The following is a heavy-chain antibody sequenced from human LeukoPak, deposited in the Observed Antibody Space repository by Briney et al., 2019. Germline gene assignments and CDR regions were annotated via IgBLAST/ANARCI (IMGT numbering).Heavy chain of an antibody. D-gene: IGHD6-19*01. CDR3: ARDGAVAGLGKFDY. J-gene: IGHJ4*02. CDR2: IWYDGSNK. CDR1: KFTFSDYS. V-gene: IGHV3-33*08. Sequence: PGGSLRLSCAASKFTFSDYSMSWVRQAPGKGLEWVAVIWYDGSNKDYADSVKGRFTISRDNSKNTLYLQMNSLRGEDTAVYYCARDGAVAGLGKFDYWGQGTLVTVSS.